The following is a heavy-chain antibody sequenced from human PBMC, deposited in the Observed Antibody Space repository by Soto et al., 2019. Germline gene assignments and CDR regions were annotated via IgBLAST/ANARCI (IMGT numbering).Heavy chain of an antibody. CDR3: TTTGLCGADCGG. J-gene: IGHJ4*02. V-gene: IGHV3-15*07. CDR1: GFSFSNAW. Sequence: EVQLVESGGGLVKPGGSLRLSCAASGFSFSNAWLNWVRQAPGKGLEWVGRIKSKPDGGTIEYAAPVKGRFNISRDDSKATVYLHMNTMTTDDTALYYCTTTGLCGADCGGWGQGTLVTVPS. D-gene: IGHD2-21*02. CDR2: IKSKPDGGTI.